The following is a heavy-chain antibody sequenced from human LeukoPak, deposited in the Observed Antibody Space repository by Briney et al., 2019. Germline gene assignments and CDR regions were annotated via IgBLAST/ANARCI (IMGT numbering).Heavy chain of an antibody. CDR1: GGSFSGYY. V-gene: IGHV4-34*01. CDR3: AYHVDTAMANYYSGMDV. D-gene: IGHD5-18*01. Sequence: PSETLSLTCAVYGGSFSGYYWSWIRQPPGKGLEWIGEINHSGSTNYNPSLKSRVTISVDTSKNRFSLKLTSVTAADTAVYYCAYHVDTAMANYYSGMDVWGQGTTVTVSS. J-gene: IGHJ6*02. CDR2: INHSGST.